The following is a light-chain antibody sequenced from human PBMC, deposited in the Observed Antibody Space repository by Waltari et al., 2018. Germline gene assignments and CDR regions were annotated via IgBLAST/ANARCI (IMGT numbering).Light chain of an antibody. CDR2: SVS. CDR1: QSISTY. Sequence: DVHMTQSPSSLSASVGDRVTITCRASQSISTYLNWYQQKPGKAPNLLMYSVSTLQSGVPSRVSGSGSGTDFTLTISNLQPEDFATYFCQQSYSTPYTFGQGTKLDIK. J-gene: IGKJ2*01. CDR3: QQSYSTPYT. V-gene: IGKV1-39*01.